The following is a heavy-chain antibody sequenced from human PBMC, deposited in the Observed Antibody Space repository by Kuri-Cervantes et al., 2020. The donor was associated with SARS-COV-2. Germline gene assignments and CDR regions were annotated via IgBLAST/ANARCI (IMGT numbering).Heavy chain of an antibody. J-gene: IGHJ4*02. Sequence: GESLKISCAASGFTFRDYGMNWVRQAPGRGLEWVSIVSGSGGSTYYAVSVRGRFSISRDNSKNTLYLQMNSLRAEDTAVYYCAKGGLYYYDSSGYLDYWGQGTLVTVSS. CDR2: VSGSGGST. D-gene: IGHD3-22*01. CDR3: AKGGLYYYDSSGYLDY. V-gene: IGHV3-23*01. CDR1: GFTFRDYG.